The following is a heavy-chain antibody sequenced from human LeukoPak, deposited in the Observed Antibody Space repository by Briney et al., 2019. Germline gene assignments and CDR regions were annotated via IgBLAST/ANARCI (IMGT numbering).Heavy chain of an antibody. CDR2: IDSDGNST. Sequence: QAGGSLRLSCAASRFTFNTYWMHWVRQAPGKGLVWVSRIDSDGNSTAYADSVKGRFTISRGNAKNTLYLQMNSLRAEDTAVYYCASEGTTGTTWGPDYWGQGTLVTVSS. V-gene: IGHV3-74*01. J-gene: IGHJ4*02. CDR1: RFTFNTYW. CDR3: ASEGTTGTTWGPDY. D-gene: IGHD1-1*01.